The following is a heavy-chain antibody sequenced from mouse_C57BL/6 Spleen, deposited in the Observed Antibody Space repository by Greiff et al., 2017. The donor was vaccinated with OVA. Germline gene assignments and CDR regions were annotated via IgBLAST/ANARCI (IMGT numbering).Heavy chain of an antibody. CDR3: ARGRKLPSYFDY. CDR1: GYSFTSYY. Sequence: QVQLQQSGPELVKPGASVKISCKASGYSFTSYYIHWVKQRPGQGLEWIGWIYPGSGNTKYNEKFKGKATLTADTSSSTAYMQLSSLTSEDSAVYYCARGRKLPSYFDYWGQGTTLTVSS. V-gene: IGHV1-66*01. D-gene: IGHD1-1*01. J-gene: IGHJ2*01. CDR2: IYPGSGNT.